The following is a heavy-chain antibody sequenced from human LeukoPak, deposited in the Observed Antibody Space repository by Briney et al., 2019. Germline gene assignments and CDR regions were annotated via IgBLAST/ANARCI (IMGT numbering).Heavy chain of an antibody. CDR2: ISYDGSNK. D-gene: IGHD4-17*01. CDR1: GFTFSSYA. J-gene: IGHJ4*02. V-gene: IGHV3-30*04. Sequence: QSGGSLRLSCAASGFTFSSYAMHWVRQAPGKGLEWVAVISYDGSNKYYADSVKGRFTISRDNSENTLYLQMNSLRAEDTAVYYCARDDYGDYVLDYWGQGTLVTVSS. CDR3: ARDDYGDYVLDY.